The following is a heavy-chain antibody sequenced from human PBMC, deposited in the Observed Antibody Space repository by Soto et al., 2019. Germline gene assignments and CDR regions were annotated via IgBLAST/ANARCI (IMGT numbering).Heavy chain of an antibody. CDR2: ISGSSGRT. CDR1: GFTFSSYA. V-gene: IGHV3-23*01. Sequence: TGGSLRLSCAASGFTFSSYAMTWVRQAPGKGLEWVSSISGSSGRTYHADSVKGRVTISRDNSKNTLYLQMNSLSAEDTAVYHCAKDTQWLARGNFDYWGQGTLVTVSS. J-gene: IGHJ4*02. CDR3: AKDTQWLARGNFDY. D-gene: IGHD6-19*01.